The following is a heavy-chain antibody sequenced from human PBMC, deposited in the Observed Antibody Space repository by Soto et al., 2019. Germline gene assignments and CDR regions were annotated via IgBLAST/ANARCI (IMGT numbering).Heavy chain of an antibody. CDR3: ARDQAVTSSDYGMDV. J-gene: IGHJ6*02. V-gene: IGHV3-33*08. CDR1: GFAFSSYS. CDR2: IWYDRSNK. D-gene: IGHD4-4*01. Sequence: PGGSLRLSCAASGFAFSSYSMNWVRQAPGKGLEWVAVIWYDRSNKYYADSVKGRFTISRDNSKNTLYLQMNSLRAEDTAVYYCARDQAVTSSDYGMDVWGQGTTVTVSS.